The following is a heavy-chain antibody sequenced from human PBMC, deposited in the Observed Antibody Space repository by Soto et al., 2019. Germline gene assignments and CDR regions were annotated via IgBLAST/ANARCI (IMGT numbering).Heavy chain of an antibody. Sequence: EVQVLDSGGGLVQPGGSLRLSCAASGFTFTNYPMAWVRQAPAKGLEWVSTVSGSGGSTFYADSVKGRFTISRDNSKNTVYLQMNSLRVEDTALYYCAKRPLKFEGSYFDYWGQGTLVTVSS. CDR1: GFTFTNYP. CDR3: AKRPLKFEGSYFDY. CDR2: VSGSGGST. D-gene: IGHD3-10*01. J-gene: IGHJ4*02. V-gene: IGHV3-23*01.